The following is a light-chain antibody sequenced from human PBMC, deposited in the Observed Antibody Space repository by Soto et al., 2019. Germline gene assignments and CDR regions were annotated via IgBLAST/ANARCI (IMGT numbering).Light chain of an antibody. CDR2: KAS. CDR1: QSVDTC. Sequence: DIQMTQSPSTLSASVGDRVTITCRASQSVDTCLAWYQQKPVKAPHLLIYKASSLETGVPSRFSGSGSVTEFTLTISSLQTDDFATYYCQQFYRYPGTVGQGTKVELK. J-gene: IGKJ1*01. CDR3: QQFYRYPGT. V-gene: IGKV1-5*03.